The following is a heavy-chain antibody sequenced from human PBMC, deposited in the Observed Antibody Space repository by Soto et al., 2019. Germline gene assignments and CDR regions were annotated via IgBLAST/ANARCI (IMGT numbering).Heavy chain of an antibody. CDR1: GYTFTGYY. CDR3: ARGPSYSSGWYVDY. CDR2: INPNSGGT. V-gene: IGHV1-2*02. D-gene: IGHD6-19*01. J-gene: IGHJ4*02. Sequence: ASVKVSCKASGYTFTGYYMHWVRQAPGQGLEWMGLINPNSGGTNYAQKFQGRVTMNRDTSISTAYMELSRLRSDDTAVYYCARGPSYSSGWYVDYWGQGTLVTVSS.